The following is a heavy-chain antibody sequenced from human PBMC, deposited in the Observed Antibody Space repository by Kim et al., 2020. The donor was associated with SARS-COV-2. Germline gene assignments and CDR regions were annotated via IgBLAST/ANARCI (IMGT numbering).Heavy chain of an antibody. V-gene: IGHV3-23*01. D-gene: IGHD3-3*01. CDR1: GFTFSSYA. CDR2: ISGSGGNT. J-gene: IGHJ6*02. CDR3: AKDRRLYYDFWTGYDRPRDGMDV. Sequence: GGSLRLSCAASGFTFSSYAMNWVRQAPGKGLEWVSAISGSGGNTYYADSVKSRFTISRDNSKNTLYLQMNSLRAEDTAVYYCAKDRRLYYDFWTGYDRPRDGMDVWGQGTTVTVSS.